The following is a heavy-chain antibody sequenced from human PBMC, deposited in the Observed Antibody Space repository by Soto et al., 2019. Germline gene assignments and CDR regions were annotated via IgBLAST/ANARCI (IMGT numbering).Heavy chain of an antibody. J-gene: IGHJ4*02. CDR2: INAGNGDT. CDR1: GISYTTYA. CDR3: ARAIRGYVT. D-gene: IGHD5-12*01. V-gene: IGHV1-3*01. Sequence: VQLVQSGAEVKKPGASVRISCTASGISYTTYAIHWVRQAPGQGLEWMGWINAGNGDTRYSQRFQGRVTLTRDTSATTTYMDLSRLRSEDTSIYSCARAIRGYVTWGQGTLVTVSS.